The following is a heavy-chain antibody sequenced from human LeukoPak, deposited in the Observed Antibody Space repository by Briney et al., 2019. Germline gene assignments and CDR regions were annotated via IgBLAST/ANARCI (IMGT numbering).Heavy chain of an antibody. Sequence: PSETLSLTCSVSGDSIGSYHWTWIRQSPGKGLEWIGDIYYSGSTNYSPSLKSRVTISVDTSNNQFSLQLRSVTAADTAIYYCARGRARDGSYPWLDSWGQGTLVTVSS. V-gene: IGHV4-59*01. CDR1: GDSIGSYH. CDR2: IYYSGST. CDR3: ARGRARDGSYPWLDS. J-gene: IGHJ5*01. D-gene: IGHD1-26*01.